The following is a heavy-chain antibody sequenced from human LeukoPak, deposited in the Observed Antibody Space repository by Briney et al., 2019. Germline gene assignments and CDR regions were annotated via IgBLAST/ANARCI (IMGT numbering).Heavy chain of an antibody. CDR2: ISSSSSYI. CDR1: GFTFSSYS. V-gene: IGHV3-21*01. CDR3: ARDQLGYCSSTSCYTGYYGMDV. J-gene: IGHJ6*02. Sequence: RAGGSLRLSCEASGFTFSSYSMNWVRQAPGKGLEWVSSISSSSSYIYYADSVKGRFTISRDNAKNSLYLQMNSLRAEDTAVYYCARDQLGYCSSTSCYTGYYGMDVWGQGTTVTVSS. D-gene: IGHD2-2*02.